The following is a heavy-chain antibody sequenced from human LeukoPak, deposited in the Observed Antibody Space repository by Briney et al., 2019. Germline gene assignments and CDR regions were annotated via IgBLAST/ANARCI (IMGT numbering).Heavy chain of an antibody. CDR2: INSDGSST. J-gene: IGHJ4*02. V-gene: IGHV3-74*01. CDR3: ARGGMRVRQLLPTLLDY. CDR1: GFTFSSYW. D-gene: IGHD1-26*01. Sequence: QPGGSLRLSCAASGFTFSSYWMHWVRQAPGKGLVWVSRINSDGSSTSYADSVKGRFTISRDNAKNSLYLQMNSLRAEDTAVYYCARGGMRVRQLLPTLLDYWGQGILVTVSS.